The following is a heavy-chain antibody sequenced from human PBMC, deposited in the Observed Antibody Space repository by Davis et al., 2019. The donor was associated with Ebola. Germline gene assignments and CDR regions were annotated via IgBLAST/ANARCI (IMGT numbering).Heavy chain of an antibody. Sequence: GESLKISCAASGLPFSSYSMSWVRQAPGKGLEWVSSISSRSYNKYYADSVKGRFIISRDNAKNSLYPHMNSLRAEDTAVYYCARSNVWGQGTTVTVSS. CDR2: ISSRSYNK. J-gene: IGHJ6*02. CDR3: ARSNV. CDR1: GLPFSSYS. V-gene: IGHV3-21*01.